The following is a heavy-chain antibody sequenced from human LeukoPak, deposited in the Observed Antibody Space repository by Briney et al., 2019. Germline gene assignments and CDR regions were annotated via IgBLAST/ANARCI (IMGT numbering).Heavy chain of an antibody. J-gene: IGHJ5*02. D-gene: IGHD1-7*01. V-gene: IGHV4-34*01. CDR1: GGSFSGYY. Sequence: SETLSLTCAVYGGSFSGYYWSWIRQPPGKGLEWIGEINHSGSTNYNPPLKSRVTISVDTSKNQFSLKLSSVTAADTAVYYCARGQRDGITGTHWFDPWGQGTLVTVSS. CDR3: ARGQRDGITGTHWFDP. CDR2: INHSGST.